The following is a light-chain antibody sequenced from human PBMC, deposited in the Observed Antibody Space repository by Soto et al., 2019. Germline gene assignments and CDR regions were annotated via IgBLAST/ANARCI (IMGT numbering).Light chain of an antibody. CDR1: QSVSSNY. CDR3: QQYGSSPPGIT. J-gene: IGKJ5*01. V-gene: IGKV3-20*01. Sequence: EIVLTQSPGTLSLSPGERATLSCRASQSVSSNYLAWYQHKPGQAPRLLIYGASSRATGIPDRFSASGSGTVFALTTSKLEPEDFAVYYCQQYGSSPPGITFGQGTPLEIK. CDR2: GAS.